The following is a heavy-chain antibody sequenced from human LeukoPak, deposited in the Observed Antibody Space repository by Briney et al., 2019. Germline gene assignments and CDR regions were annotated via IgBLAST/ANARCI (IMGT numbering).Heavy chain of an antibody. CDR3: ARVALSYYGSSGFAY. D-gene: IGHD3-22*01. Sequence: PGGSLRLSCAASGFTFSGYLMSWVRQAPGKRLEWVSNIKEDGSGKYYVDSVKGRFTISRDNAKNSLFLQMKSLRAEDTAFYYCARVALSYYGSSGFAYWGPGTLVTVSS. CDR1: GFTFSGYL. V-gene: IGHV3-7*04. CDR2: IKEDGSGK. J-gene: IGHJ4*02.